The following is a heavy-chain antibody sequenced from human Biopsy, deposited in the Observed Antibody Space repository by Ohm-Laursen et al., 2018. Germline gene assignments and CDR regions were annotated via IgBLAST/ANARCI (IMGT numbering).Heavy chain of an antibody. V-gene: IGHV2-70*12. J-gene: IGHJ1*01. Sequence: TQTLTLTCTFSGFSLSTSGMCVSWIRQPPGKALEWLARIDWDDDKYYSTSLKTRLTISRDTSKNQMVLTVTNMDPVDTATYYCAHVFEGYFQHWGQGTLVTVSS. CDR2: IDWDDDK. CDR1: GFSLSTSGMC. CDR3: AHVFEGYFQH.